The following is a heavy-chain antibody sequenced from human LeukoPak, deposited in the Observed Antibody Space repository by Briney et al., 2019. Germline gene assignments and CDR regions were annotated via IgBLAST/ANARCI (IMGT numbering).Heavy chain of an antibody. J-gene: IGHJ4*02. CDR3: ARGDHYDILTGYQTPSHLSDY. CDR1: GYTFTGYY. CDR2: INPNSGGT. V-gene: IGHV1-2*02. D-gene: IGHD3-9*01. Sequence: ASVKVSCKASGYTFTGYYVHWVRQAPGQGLEWMGWINPNSGGTNYAQKFQGRDTMTSDTSISTAYIELSRLRSDDTAVYYCARGDHYDILTGYQTPSHLSDYWGQGTLVTVSS.